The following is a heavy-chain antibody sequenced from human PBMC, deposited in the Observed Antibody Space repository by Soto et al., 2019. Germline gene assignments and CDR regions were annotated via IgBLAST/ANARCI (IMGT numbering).Heavy chain of an antibody. J-gene: IGHJ3*02. CDR1: GYNFGVFW. V-gene: IGHV3-74*01. D-gene: IGHD3-10*01. CDR3: AKDRGRTDAFNI. CDR2: IDNGGTNT. Sequence: WGSLGIGCASSGYNFGVFWMHWVRQAPGKGLVWVSRIDNGGTNTVYADAVKGRFTISRDNAKNTLYLQMNSLRAEDTAVYYCAKDRGRTDAFNIWGQGTMVTVSS.